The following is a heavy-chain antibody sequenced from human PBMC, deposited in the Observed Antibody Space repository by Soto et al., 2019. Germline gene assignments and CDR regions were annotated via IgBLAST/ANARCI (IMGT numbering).Heavy chain of an antibody. CDR1: DDFISSYY. Sequence: QVQVQESRPRLVKPSETLSLTCTVSDDFISSYYWNWIRQPAGKGLKWIGRVSTSGATNYNPSLESRVTMSVDTSKKQFSLKLTSVTAADTAVYFCARADYEILTGSYAMDVWGQGTTVTVSS. CDR2: VSTSGAT. J-gene: IGHJ6*02. CDR3: ARADYEILTGSYAMDV. V-gene: IGHV4-4*07. D-gene: IGHD3-9*01.